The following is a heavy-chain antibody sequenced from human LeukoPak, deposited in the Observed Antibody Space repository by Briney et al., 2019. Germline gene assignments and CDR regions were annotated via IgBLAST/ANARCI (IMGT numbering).Heavy chain of an antibody. CDR2: INHSGSS. V-gene: IGHV4-34*01. D-gene: IGHD2-15*01. J-gene: IGHJ4*02. CDR1: GGSFSGYY. CDR3: ARGGSGAYDWNY. Sequence: SETLSLTCAVYGGSFSGYYWSWIRQPPGKGLEWLGEINHSGSSNYSPSLKSRVTISLDTSKNQFSLKLRSVTAADTAVYYCARGGSGAYDWNYWGQGTLVTVSS.